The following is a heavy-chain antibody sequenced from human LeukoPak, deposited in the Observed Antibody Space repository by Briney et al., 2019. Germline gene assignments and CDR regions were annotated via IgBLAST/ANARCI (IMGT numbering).Heavy chain of an antibody. Sequence: GRSLRLSCAASGFTFSSYAMSWVGQAPGKGLDWVSAISGRGGSTNYADSVKARFTISRDNSQNTVSLQLNNLRIEDTALYYCAKTSLSDPSGHYYYMDVWGKGTTVTVSS. V-gene: IGHV3-23*01. J-gene: IGHJ6*03. CDR3: AKTSLSDPSGHYYYMDV. CDR2: ISGRGGST. CDR1: GFTFSSYA. D-gene: IGHD3-3*01.